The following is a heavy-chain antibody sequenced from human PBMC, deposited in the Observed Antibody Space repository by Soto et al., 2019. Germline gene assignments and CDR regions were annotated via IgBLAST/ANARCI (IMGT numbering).Heavy chain of an antibody. J-gene: IGHJ4*02. CDR3: ARASHCSSTSCLPGY. CDR2: ISWNGGST. D-gene: IGHD2-2*01. V-gene: IGHV3-20*04. Sequence: GGSLRLSCAASGFTFADYGMTWVRQAPGKGLEWVSGISWNGGSTGYADSVKGRFTTSRDNAKNSLYLQMNSLRVEDTALYYCARASHCSSTSCLPGYWGQGTLVTVSS. CDR1: GFTFADYG.